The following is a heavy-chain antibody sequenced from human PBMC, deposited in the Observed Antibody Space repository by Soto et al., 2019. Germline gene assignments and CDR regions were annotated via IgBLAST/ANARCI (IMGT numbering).Heavy chain of an antibody. V-gene: IGHV3-11*06. CDR3: ARSGDNYNVLDY. Sequence: GGSLRLSCEGPGLTFSDYYMSWIRQAPERGLEWISYSSNSGTFTRYSDSVKGRFSISRDNTKNFLYLQINSLRAEDTAVYYCARSGDNYNVLDYWGQGTPVTVSS. D-gene: IGHD3-10*02. CDR2: SSNSGTFT. CDR1: GLTFSDYY. J-gene: IGHJ4*02.